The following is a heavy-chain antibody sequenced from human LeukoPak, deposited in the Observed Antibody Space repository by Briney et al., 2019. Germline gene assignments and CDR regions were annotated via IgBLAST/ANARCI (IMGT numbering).Heavy chain of an antibody. CDR1: GFTFSGHW. CDR2: TNSDGSRR. J-gene: IGHJ4*02. D-gene: IGHD5-24*01. V-gene: IGHV3-74*01. CDR3: ARARWYSCEY. Sequence: PGGSLRLSCAVSGFTFSGHWMFWVRQAPGKGLEWVSSTNSDGSRRGYTDSVKGRFTVSRDNAKNTLYLQMNSLRAEDTAVYYCARARWYSCEYWGQETLVTVSS.